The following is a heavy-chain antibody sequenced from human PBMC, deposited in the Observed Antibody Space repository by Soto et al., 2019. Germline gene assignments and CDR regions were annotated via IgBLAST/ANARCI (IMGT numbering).Heavy chain of an antibody. D-gene: IGHD6-13*01. CDR2: INHSGST. CDR3: ARPYSSPSWYYYGMDV. CDR1: GGSFSGYY. V-gene: IGHV4-34*01. J-gene: IGHJ6*02. Sequence: SETLSLTCAVYGGSFSGYYWSWIRQPPGKGLGWIGEINHSGSTNYNPSLKSRVTISVDTSKNQFSLKLSSVTAADTAVYYCARPYSSPSWYYYGMDVWGQGTTVTVSS.